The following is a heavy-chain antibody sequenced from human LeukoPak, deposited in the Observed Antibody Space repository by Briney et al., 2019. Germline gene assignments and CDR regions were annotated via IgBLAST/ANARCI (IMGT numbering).Heavy chain of an antibody. CDR1: GFTFDDYA. CDR3: AKDIEPRAAAGTFWFDP. CDR2: ISWNSGSI. V-gene: IGHV3-9*03. D-gene: IGHD6-13*01. J-gene: IGHJ5*02. Sequence: PSRSLRLSCAASGFTFDDYAMHWVRQAPGKGLEWVSGISWNSGSIGYADSVKGRFTISRDNAKNSLYLQMNSLRAEDMALYYCAKDIEPRAAAGTFWFDPWGQGTLVTVSS.